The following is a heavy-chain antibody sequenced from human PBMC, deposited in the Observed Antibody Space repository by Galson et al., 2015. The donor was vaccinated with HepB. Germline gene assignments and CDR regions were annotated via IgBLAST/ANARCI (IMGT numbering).Heavy chain of an antibody. CDR2: ITYYGSTK. CDR1: GFTFSNYG. J-gene: IGHJ4*02. V-gene: IGHV3-30*18. D-gene: IGHD6-19*01. CDR3: SKDPYLYSALADTQACFDY. Sequence: LRRLCSASGFTFSNYGMHWVRQAPGKGLVGVAAITYYGSTKYYADSAKGRFTISRDNYKNTQYLQMNSLRAEDTALSYCSKDPYLYSALADTQACFDYWGQGTLVTVSS.